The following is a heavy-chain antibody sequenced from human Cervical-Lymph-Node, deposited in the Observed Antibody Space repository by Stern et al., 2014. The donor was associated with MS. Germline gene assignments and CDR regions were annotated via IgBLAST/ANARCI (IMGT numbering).Heavy chain of an antibody. Sequence: EVQLVESGGVLIQPGGSLRLSCAAPGFTVSKNYMSWVRQAPGKGLEWVSLIYTDDTTYYAGSVKGRFTISRDSSKNKLFLQMNSLRAEDTAVYYCARAIFGVNTAAMAPDAFDTWGQGTMVTVSS. CDR2: IYTDDTT. CDR1: GFTVSKNY. CDR3: ARAIFGVNTAAMAPDAFDT. V-gene: IGHV3-53*01. D-gene: IGHD3-3*01. J-gene: IGHJ3*02.